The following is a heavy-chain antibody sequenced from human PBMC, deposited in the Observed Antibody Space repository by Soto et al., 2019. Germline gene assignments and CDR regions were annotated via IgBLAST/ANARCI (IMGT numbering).Heavy chain of an antibody. J-gene: IGHJ3*02. Sequence: PSQTLSLTCAISGDSVTSNSATWNWIRQSPSRGLEWLGRTYYRSKWYNDYAVSVKSRIIINSDTSKNQFSLQLNSVAPEDTAVYYCASGYALDIWGQGTMVTVSS. D-gene: IGHD5-12*01. CDR2: TYYRSKWYN. CDR3: ASGYALDI. CDR1: GDSVTSNSAT. V-gene: IGHV6-1*01.